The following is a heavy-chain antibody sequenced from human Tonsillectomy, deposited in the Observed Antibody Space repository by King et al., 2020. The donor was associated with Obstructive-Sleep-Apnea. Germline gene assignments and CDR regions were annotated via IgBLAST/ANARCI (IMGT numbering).Heavy chain of an antibody. J-gene: IGHJ6*02. CDR1: GFTFSDYV. CDR2: ISSDGTYK. Sequence: LQLVQSGGGVVQPGRSLRLSCAASGFTFSDYVMNWVRQAPGKGLEWVAVISSDGTYKYFADSLRGRFTISRDNSKNTLYLQMNSLRGEDTALYYWARPRGLACYDSALGSDVWGQGSTVTVSS. V-gene: IGHV3-30-3*01. CDR3: ARPRGLACYDSALGSDV. D-gene: IGHD3-3*01.